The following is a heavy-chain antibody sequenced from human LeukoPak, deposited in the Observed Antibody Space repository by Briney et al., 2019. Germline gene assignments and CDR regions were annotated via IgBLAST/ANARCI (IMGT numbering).Heavy chain of an antibody. Sequence: ASVKVSCKASGYTFTSYGINWVRQAPGQGLEWMGWISANNGNTNYAQKLQGRVTMTTDTSTSTAYMELRSLRSDDTAVYYCARDSPWPGIAVVPDSWGQGTLVTVSS. J-gene: IGHJ4*02. CDR1: GYTFTSYG. V-gene: IGHV1-18*01. D-gene: IGHD6-19*01. CDR3: ARDSPWPGIAVVPDS. CDR2: ISANNGNT.